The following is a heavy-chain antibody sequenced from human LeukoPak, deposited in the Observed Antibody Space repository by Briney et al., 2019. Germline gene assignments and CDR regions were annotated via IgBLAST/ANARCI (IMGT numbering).Heavy chain of an antibody. V-gene: IGHV3-74*01. CDR3: ARRYCSSTSCSPFDY. CDR1: GFTFSKVW. Sequence: GGSLRLSCAASGFTFSKVWMTWVRQAPGKGLVWVSRINTDGSSTSYADSVKGRFTISRDNAKNTLYLQMGSLRVEDMAVYYCARRYCSSTSCSPFDYWGQGTLVTVSS. CDR2: INTDGSST. D-gene: IGHD2-2*01. J-gene: IGHJ4*02.